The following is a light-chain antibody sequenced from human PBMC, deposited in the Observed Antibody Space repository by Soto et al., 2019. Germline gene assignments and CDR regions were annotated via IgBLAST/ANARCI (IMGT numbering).Light chain of an antibody. CDR2: DVS. Sequence: QSALTQPRSVSGSPGQSVTISCTGTSSDVGVYNYVSWYQQYPGKAPKIMIYDVSKRPSGVPDRFSGSKSDNTASLTISGLQAEDEADYFCCSSAPESTYVFGTGTKVTVL. V-gene: IGLV2-11*01. CDR3: CSSAPESTYV. J-gene: IGLJ1*01. CDR1: SSDVGVYNY.